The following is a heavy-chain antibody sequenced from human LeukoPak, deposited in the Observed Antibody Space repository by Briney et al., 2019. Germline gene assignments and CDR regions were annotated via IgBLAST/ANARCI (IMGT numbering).Heavy chain of an antibody. V-gene: IGHV3-21*01. J-gene: IGHJ4*02. D-gene: IGHD6-13*01. CDR2: ISSSSSYI. CDR3: ARKGYSSSWWDY. Sequence: PGGSLRLSCAASGFTFSTYIINWVRQAPGKGLEWVSSISSSSSYIYYADSVKGRFTISRDNAKNSLYLQMNSLRAEDTAVYYCARKGYSSSWWDYWGQGTLVTVSS. CDR1: GFTFSTYI.